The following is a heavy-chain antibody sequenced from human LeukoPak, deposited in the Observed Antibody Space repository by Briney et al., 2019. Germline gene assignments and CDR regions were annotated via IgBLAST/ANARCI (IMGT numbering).Heavy chain of an antibody. D-gene: IGHD6-13*01. CDR3: ARGPRESSSSDY. J-gene: IGHJ4*02. Sequence: ASVKVSCKTSGYRFTNFDINWVRQAPGQGLEWVGWMNPDNGNTGYAQKFQGRVSMSGDTSISTAFMVLSSLRSDDTALYFCARGPRESSSSDYWGQGTLVTVSS. CDR1: GYRFTNFD. CDR2: MNPDNGNT. V-gene: IGHV1-8*01.